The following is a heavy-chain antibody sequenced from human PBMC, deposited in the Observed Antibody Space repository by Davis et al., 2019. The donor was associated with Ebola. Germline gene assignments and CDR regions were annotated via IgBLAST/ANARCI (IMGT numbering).Heavy chain of an antibody. V-gene: IGHV3-23*01. D-gene: IGHD4-17*01. Sequence: GESLKISCAASGFVFSNYDMSWVRQVPGKGLEWVSTVSGSGGHTNYSDSVRGRFTISRDNAKNSVYLQMNSLRAEDTAVYYCARVDGSGDYDLFYYFYMDVWGKGTTVTVSS. CDR1: GFVFSNYD. J-gene: IGHJ6*03. CDR2: VSGSGGHT. CDR3: ARVDGSGDYDLFYYFYMDV.